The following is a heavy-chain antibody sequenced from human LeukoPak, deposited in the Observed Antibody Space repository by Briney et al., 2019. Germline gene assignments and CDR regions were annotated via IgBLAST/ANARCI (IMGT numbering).Heavy chain of an antibody. CDR1: GGTFSSYA. D-gene: IGHD1-26*01. CDR2: MNPKSGNT. CDR3: ARVWGAIDY. J-gene: IGHJ4*02. Sequence: ASVKVSCKASGGTFSSYAISWVRQATGQGLEWMGWMNPKSGNTGSAQRFQGRVTMTRDTSISTAYMELSSLASEDTAVYYCARVWGAIDYWGQGTLVTVSS. V-gene: IGHV1-8*02.